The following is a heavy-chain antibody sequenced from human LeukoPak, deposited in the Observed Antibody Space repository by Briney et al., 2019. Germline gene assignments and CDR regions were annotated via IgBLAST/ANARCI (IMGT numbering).Heavy chain of an antibody. D-gene: IGHD3-16*01. V-gene: IGHV4-61*01. CDR1: GVSVSSGSYY. J-gene: IGHJ1*01. Sequence: SSETLSLTCTVSGVSVSSGSYYWSWIRQPPGKGLEWIGYIYYSGSTNYNPSLKSRVTISVDTSKNQFSLKLSSVTAADTAVYYCAAVGGRRAFQHWGQGTLVTVSS. CDR2: IYYSGST. CDR3: AAVGGRRAFQH.